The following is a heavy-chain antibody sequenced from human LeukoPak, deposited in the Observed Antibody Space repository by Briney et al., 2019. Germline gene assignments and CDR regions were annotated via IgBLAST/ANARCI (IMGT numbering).Heavy chain of an antibody. CDR1: GYTFTSYD. CDR3: ARKGPANYYYYYMDV. CDR2: MNPNSGNT. D-gene: IGHD2-2*01. V-gene: IGHV1-8*01. J-gene: IGHJ6*03. Sequence: ASVKVSCKASGYTFTSYDLNWVRQATGQGLEWMGWMNPNSGNTGYAPKFQGRVTMTRNTSISTAYMELSSLRSEDTAVYYCARKGPANYYYYYMDVWGKGTSVIVSS.